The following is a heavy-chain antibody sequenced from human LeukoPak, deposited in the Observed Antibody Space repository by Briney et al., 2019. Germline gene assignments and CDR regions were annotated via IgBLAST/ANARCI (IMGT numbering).Heavy chain of an antibody. D-gene: IGHD3-3*01. J-gene: IGHJ4*02. CDR1: GFTFSTYA. CDR3: ANNYDFWSGYCLN. CDR2: ISGSGGST. V-gene: IGHV3-23*01. Sequence: GGSLRLSCAASGFTFSTYAMSWVRQAPGKGLEWVSVISGSGGSTYYADSVKGRFTISRDNSKSTLYLQMNSLRAEDTAVYYCANNYDFWSGYCLNWGQGTLVTVSS.